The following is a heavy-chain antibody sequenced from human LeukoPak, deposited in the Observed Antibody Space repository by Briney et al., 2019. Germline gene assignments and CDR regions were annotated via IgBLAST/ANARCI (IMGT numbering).Heavy chain of an antibody. CDR3: ARGRGSSWGRCFDY. CDR1: GGSISSGGYS. CDR2: IYHSGST. D-gene: IGHD6-13*01. J-gene: IGHJ4*02. V-gene: IGHV4-30-2*01. Sequence: SETLSLTCAVSGGSISSGGYSWSWIRQPPGKGLEWIGYIYHSGSTYYNPSLKSRVTISVDRSKNQFSLKLSSVTAADTAVYYCARGRGSSWGRCFDYRGQGTLVTVSS.